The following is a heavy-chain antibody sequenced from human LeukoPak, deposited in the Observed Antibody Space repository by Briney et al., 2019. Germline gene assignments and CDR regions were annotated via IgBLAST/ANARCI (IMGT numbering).Heavy chain of an antibody. J-gene: IGHJ6*03. Sequence: PGGSLRLSCAASGFTFSSYGMHWVRQAPGKGLEWVAVIWYGGSNKYYADSVKGRFTISRDNSKNTLYLRMNSLRAEDTAVYYCAKDRSVTKPNYMDVWGKGTTVTVSS. V-gene: IGHV3-30*02. CDR2: IWYGGSNK. CDR1: GFTFSSYG. D-gene: IGHD4-11*01. CDR3: AKDRSVTKPNYMDV.